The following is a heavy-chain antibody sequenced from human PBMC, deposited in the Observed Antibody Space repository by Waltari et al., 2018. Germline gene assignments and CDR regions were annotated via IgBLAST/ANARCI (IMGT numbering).Heavy chain of an antibody. CDR1: GFRLGSFG. Sequence: QVQLVESGGGVVQPGLSLGLSCAASGFRLGSFGMHWVRQAPGKGLEWVALIFFGGGDTFYADSVRGRFTISRDNSKNTLYLDINSLRLDDTAIYYCAKDAFGNTYLDHWGQGTLVTVSS. CDR3: AKDAFGNTYLDH. V-gene: IGHV3-30*19. CDR2: IFFGGGDT. J-gene: IGHJ4*02. D-gene: IGHD3-10*01.